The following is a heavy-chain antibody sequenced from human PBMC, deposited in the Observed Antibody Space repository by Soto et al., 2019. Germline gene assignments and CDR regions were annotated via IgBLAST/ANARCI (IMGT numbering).Heavy chain of an antibody. D-gene: IGHD3-10*01. Sequence: QVQMVQSGPEMKKPGASVKVSCKASGYTFSDFYIHWVRQAPRQGLEWMGWISPSSGGANYAQKFQGRVTLTRDTSINTAYMELSRLRSDDTALYYCARDLRLSGNGMDVWGQGTTVTVSS. CDR1: GYTFSDFY. J-gene: IGHJ6*02. V-gene: IGHV1-2*02. CDR2: ISPSSGGA. CDR3: ARDLRLSGNGMDV.